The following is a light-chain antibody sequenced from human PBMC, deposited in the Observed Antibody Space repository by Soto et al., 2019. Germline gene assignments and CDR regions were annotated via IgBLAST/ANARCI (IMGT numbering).Light chain of an antibody. CDR1: SSNIGAGYD. CDR3: QSYDSRLSVVV. J-gene: IGLJ2*01. CDR2: GNS. V-gene: IGLV1-40*01. Sequence: QAVVTQPPSVSGAPGQRVTISCTGSSSNIGAGYDVHWYQQLPGTATKLLIYGNSNRPSGVPDRFSGSKSGTSASLAITGLQAEDEADYYCQSYDSRLSVVVFGGGTKLTVL.